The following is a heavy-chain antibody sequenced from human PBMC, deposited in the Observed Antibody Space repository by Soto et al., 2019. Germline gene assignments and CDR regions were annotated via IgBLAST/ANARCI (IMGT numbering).Heavy chain of an antibody. CDR1: GFTFSSYA. J-gene: IGHJ4*02. Sequence: GGSLRLSCAASGFTFSSYAMHWVRQAPGKRLEWVAVISYDGSNKYYADSVKGRFTISRDNSKNTLYLQMNSLRAEDTAVYYCARDLDPSYYYDSSGSALIDYWGQGXLVTVYS. D-gene: IGHD3-22*01. V-gene: IGHV3-30-3*01. CDR2: ISYDGSNK. CDR3: ARDLDPSYYYDSSGSALIDY.